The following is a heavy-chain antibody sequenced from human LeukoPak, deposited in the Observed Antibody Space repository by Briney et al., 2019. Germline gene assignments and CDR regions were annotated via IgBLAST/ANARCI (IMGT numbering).Heavy chain of an antibody. D-gene: IGHD3-16*01. CDR3: AREPQPHGGGNIDY. V-gene: IGHV1-46*01. CDR2: IRPSDDYT. CDR1: GYTFTSYY. Sequence: ASVKVSCKASGYTFTSYYIHWVRQAPGQGLEWMGAIRPSDDYTAYAQNFQGRITVTRDTSTSTVYMDLSSLKSEDTAVYYCAREPQPHGGGNIDYWGQGTLVTVSS. J-gene: IGHJ4*02.